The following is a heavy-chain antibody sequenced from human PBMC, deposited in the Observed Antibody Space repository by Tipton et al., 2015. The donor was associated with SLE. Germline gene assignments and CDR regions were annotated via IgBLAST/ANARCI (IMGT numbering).Heavy chain of an antibody. J-gene: IGHJ6*02. Sequence: SLRLSCAASGFTFSSYSMNWVRQAPGKGLEWVSLIYGGGSTNYADSVKGRFTISRDNSKNTLYLQMNSLRAEDTAVYYCAGAGDYEGGMDVWGQGTTVTVSS. D-gene: IGHD4-17*01. CDR2: IYGGGST. V-gene: IGHV3-66*02. CDR3: AGAGDYEGGMDV. CDR1: GFTFSSYS.